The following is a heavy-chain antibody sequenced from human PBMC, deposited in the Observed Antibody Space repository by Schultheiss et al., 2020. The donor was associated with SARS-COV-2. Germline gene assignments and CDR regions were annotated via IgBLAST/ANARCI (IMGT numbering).Heavy chain of an antibody. J-gene: IGHJ4*02. D-gene: IGHD1-26*01. V-gene: IGHV3-33*01. CDR2: IWYDGSNK. CDR3: ARGGIVGATDVLGNDY. CDR1: GFNFNRFG. Sequence: GGSLRLSCAASGFNFNRFGTHWVRQAPGKGLEWVAAIWYDGSNKEYADSVRGRFTISRDNSKNTLYLQMNSLRAEDTAVYYCARGGIVGATDVLGNDYWGQGTLVTVSS.